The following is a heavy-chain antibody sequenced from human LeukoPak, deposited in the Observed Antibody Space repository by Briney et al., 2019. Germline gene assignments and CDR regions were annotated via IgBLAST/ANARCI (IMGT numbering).Heavy chain of an antibody. V-gene: IGHV3-20*04. D-gene: IGHD3-16*01. CDR3: AKANNGDYDWGRGGIDY. CDR1: GFTFEDYG. J-gene: IGHJ4*02. CDR2: INWNGDNP. Sequence: GGSLRLSCEASGFTFEDYGMTWVRQRPGKGLEYVCEINWNGDNPVYENSLRGRFTISRDNAKNSVYLQMNSLRAEDTAFYYCAKANNGDYDWGRGGIDYWGQGTLATVSP.